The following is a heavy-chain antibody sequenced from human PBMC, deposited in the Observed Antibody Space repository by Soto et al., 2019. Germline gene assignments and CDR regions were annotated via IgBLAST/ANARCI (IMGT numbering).Heavy chain of an antibody. D-gene: IGHD6-13*01. J-gene: IGHJ5*02. CDR2: MNPNSGNT. CDR1: GYTFTSYD. CDR3: VRGSADTGRQQLVRWFDP. V-gene: IGHV1-8*01. Sequence: QVQLVQSGAEVKKPGASVKVSCKASGYTFTSYDINWVRQATGQGLEWMGWMNPNSGNTGYAQKFQGRVTMTRNTAISTAYMELSSLRSEDTAVYYCVRGSADTGRQQLVRWFDPWGQGTMVTVSS.